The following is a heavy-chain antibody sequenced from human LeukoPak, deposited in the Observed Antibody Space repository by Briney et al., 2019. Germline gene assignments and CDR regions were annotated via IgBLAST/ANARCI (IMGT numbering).Heavy chain of an antibody. D-gene: IGHD1-26*01. J-gene: IGHJ3*02. CDR1: XSIFAGYW. CDR3: ARRSYVGSTSAFDI. CDR2: IYPGDSDT. V-gene: IGHV5-51*01. Sequence: XXCXDSXSIFAGYWFGWGRPLPGKGLGWIGVIYPGDSDTKYSPSCQGEGHVTISADKSVSTAYLPWSSLRASDTAMYYCARRSYVGSTSAFDIWGQGTMVIVSS.